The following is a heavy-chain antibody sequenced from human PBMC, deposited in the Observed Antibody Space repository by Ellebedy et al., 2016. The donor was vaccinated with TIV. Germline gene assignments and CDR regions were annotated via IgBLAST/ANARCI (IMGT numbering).Heavy chain of an antibody. D-gene: IGHD3-10*01. Sequence: GESLKISCNGSGYDFTNYWIGWVRPMPGKGLEWMTIIYPSNSETRYSPSFVGQNTITADKSISTAYLQLDSLVASDTSMYYCAREEEKGRRWFTDWGRGTMVTFSS. V-gene: IGHV5-51*01. CDR2: IYPSNSET. CDR3: AREEEKGRRWFTD. J-gene: IGHJ4*02. CDR1: GYDFTNYW.